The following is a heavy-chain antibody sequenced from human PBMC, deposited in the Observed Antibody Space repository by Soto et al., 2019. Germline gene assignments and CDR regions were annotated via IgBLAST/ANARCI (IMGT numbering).Heavy chain of an antibody. Sequence: QVQLVQSGAEVKKPGSSVRVSCKASGGTFSSLAISWVRQAPGQGLEWMGGTIPNFGTADHAQKFQDRVKITADEKTSTAYMDLSGLTSEDTAVYYCARGWGHSASSGYYMDCEQWGQGTEVIVS. CDR1: GGTFSSLA. J-gene: IGHJ4*02. CDR3: ARGWGHSASSGYYMDCEQ. V-gene: IGHV1-69*01. CDR2: TIPNFGTA. D-gene: IGHD3-22*01.